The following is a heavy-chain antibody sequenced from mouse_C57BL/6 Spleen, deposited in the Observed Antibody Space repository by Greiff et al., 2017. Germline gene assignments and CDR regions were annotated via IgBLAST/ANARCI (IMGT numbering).Heavy chain of an antibody. D-gene: IGHD3-2*02. CDR3: ARSWTAQARDY. J-gene: IGHJ2*01. V-gene: IGHV1-50*01. CDR1: GYTFTSYW. CDR2: IDPSDSYT. Sequence: QVQLKQPGAELVKPGASVKLSCKASGYTFTSYWMQWVKQRPGQGLEWIGEIDPSDSYTNYNQKFKGKATLTVDTSSSTAYMQLSSLTSEDSAVYYCARSWTAQARDYWGQGTTLTVSS.